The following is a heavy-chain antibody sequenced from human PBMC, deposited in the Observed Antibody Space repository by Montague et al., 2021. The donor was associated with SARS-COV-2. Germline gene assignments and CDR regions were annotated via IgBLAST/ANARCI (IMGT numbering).Heavy chain of an antibody. CDR3: GRFRGVSWGADGTVPSDY. CDR2: VYESGRT. CDR1: GGSISSSIDY. J-gene: IGHJ4*02. Sequence: SETLSLTCTVSGGSISSSIDYWGWIRQPPGKGLEWIGSVYESGRTFYNPSLKSRVTISVDTSQNRFSLKLRSVTAADTAVYYCGRFRGVSWGADGTVPSDYWGQGTLVTVSS. D-gene: IGHD1-1*01. V-gene: IGHV4-39*01.